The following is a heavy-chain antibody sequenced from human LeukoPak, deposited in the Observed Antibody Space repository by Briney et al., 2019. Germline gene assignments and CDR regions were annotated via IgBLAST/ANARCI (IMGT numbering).Heavy chain of an antibody. CDR1: GFTVSSNY. CDR2: IYSGGST. CDR3: ASRNPQFWSGPNHYYDYYMDG. D-gene: IGHD3-3*01. V-gene: IGHV3-53*01. Sequence: PGGSLRLSCAASGFTVSSNYMSWVRQAPGKGLEWVSVIYSGGSTYYADSVKGRFTISRDNSKNTLYLQMNSLRAEDTAVYYCASRNPQFWSGPNHYYDYYMDGWGKGTTVTVSS. J-gene: IGHJ6*03.